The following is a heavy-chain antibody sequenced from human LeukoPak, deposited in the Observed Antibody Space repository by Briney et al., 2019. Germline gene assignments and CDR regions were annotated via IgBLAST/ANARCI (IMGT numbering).Heavy chain of an antibody. J-gene: IGHJ4*02. D-gene: IGHD5-12*01. CDR2: IYNSGST. Sequence: SETLSLTCTVSGASICSNYWSWIRQTPGKGLEWIGYIYNSGSTNCNPSLKSQVSISLDTSKNQFSLNLSSVTAADTAVYYCARGGRSGYGVGCFDYWGQGTLVTVSS. V-gene: IGHV4-59*01. CDR1: GASICSNY. CDR3: ARGGRSGYGVGCFDY.